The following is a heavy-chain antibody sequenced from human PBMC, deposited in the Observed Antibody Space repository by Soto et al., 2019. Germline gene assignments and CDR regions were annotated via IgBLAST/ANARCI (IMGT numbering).Heavy chain of an antibody. Sequence: SETLSLTCDVSGASITTYYWSWIRQAPGKGLEWIGNVYHTGSTDYNSSLRIRVTISVDTSKTQFSLNMNSVTAADTAVYYCARRLFGSGWTLDSWRQGALVTVSS. J-gene: IGHJ4*02. V-gene: IGHV4-59*13. CDR3: ARRLFGSGWTLDS. CDR2: VYHTGST. D-gene: IGHD6-19*01. CDR1: GASITTYY.